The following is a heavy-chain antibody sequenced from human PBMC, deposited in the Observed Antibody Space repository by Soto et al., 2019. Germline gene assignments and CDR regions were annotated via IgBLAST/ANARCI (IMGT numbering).Heavy chain of an antibody. CDR3: ARGDVVVPAAIMVSWFDP. D-gene: IGHD2-2*02. CDR1: GYTFTSYY. V-gene: IGHV1-46*01. Sequence: ASVKVSCKASGYTFTSYYMHWVRQAPGQGLEWMGIINPSGGNTGYAQKFQGRVTMTRNTSISTAYMELSSLRSEDTAVYYCARGDVVVPAAIMVSWFDPWGQGTLVTVSS. CDR2: INPSGGNT. J-gene: IGHJ5*02.